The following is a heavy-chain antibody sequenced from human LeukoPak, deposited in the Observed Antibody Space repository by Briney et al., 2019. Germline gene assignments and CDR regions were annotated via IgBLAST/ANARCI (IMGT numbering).Heavy chain of an antibody. CDR3: ARRAGSPRYFDY. J-gene: IGHJ4*02. D-gene: IGHD6-19*01. Sequence: SETLTLTCTVSGGSISTYKWSWIRQPAGKGLEWIGRIYASGSTNYNPSLKSRVTMSVDTSKNQFSLKLSSVTAADTAVYYCARRAGSPRYFDYWGQGTLVTVSS. CDR2: IYASGST. V-gene: IGHV4-4*07. CDR1: GGSISTYK.